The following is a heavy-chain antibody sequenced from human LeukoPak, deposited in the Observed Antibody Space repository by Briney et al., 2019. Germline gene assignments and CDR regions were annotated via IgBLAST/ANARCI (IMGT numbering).Heavy chain of an antibody. CDR3: ARDPTTVTKGFDI. CDR2: IYYSGST. Sequence: PSETLCLTCTVSGGSISSGDYYWSWIRQPPGKGLEWIGYIYYSGSTYYNPSLKSRVTISVDTSKNQFFLRLTSLTAADTAVYYCARDPTTVTKGFDIWGQGTMVTVSS. V-gene: IGHV4-30-4*02. CDR1: GGSISSGDYY. D-gene: IGHD4-17*01. J-gene: IGHJ3*02.